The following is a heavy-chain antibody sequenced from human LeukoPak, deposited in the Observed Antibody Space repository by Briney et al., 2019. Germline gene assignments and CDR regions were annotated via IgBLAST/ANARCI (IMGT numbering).Heavy chain of an antibody. J-gene: IGHJ6*02. D-gene: IGHD3-10*01. Sequence: SETLSLTCTVSGGSISSSSYYWGWIRQPPGKGLEWIGSIYYSGSTYYNPSLKSRVTISVDTSKNQFSLKLSSVTAADTAVYYCARDRSGVQYYYGMDVWGQGTTVTVSS. CDR2: IYYSGST. V-gene: IGHV4-39*07. CDR1: GGSISSSSYY. CDR3: ARDRSGVQYYYGMDV.